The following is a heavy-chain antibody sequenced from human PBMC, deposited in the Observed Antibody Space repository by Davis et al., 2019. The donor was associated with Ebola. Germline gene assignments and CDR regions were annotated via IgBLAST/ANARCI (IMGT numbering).Heavy chain of an antibody. V-gene: IGHV6-1*01. Sequence: SQTLSLTCAISGDSVSSNRAGWNWIRQSPSRGLEWLGWTYYRSKWYNDYAVSVKSRITINSDTSKNQFSLQLNSVTPEDTAEYYCARVLWGSSVDYWGQGTLVTVSS. CDR3: ARVLWGSSVDY. CDR1: GDSVSSNRAG. CDR2: TYYRSKWYN. D-gene: IGHD6-25*01. J-gene: IGHJ4*02.